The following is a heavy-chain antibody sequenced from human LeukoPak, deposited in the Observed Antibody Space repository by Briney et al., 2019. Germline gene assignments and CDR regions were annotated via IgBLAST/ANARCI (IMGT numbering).Heavy chain of an antibody. CDR1: GGSISSGGYY. CDR2: IYYSGST. Sequence: PSQTLSLTCTVSGGSISSGGYYWSWIRQHPGKGLEWIGYIYYSGSTYYNPSLKSRVTISVDTSKNQLSLKLSSVTAADTAVYYCARYDSSGYPFDPWGQGTLVTVSS. D-gene: IGHD3-22*01. J-gene: IGHJ5*02. CDR3: ARYDSSGYPFDP. V-gene: IGHV4-31*03.